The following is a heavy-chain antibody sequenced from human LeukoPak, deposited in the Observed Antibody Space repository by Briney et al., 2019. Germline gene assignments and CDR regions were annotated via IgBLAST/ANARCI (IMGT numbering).Heavy chain of an antibody. CDR1: GFTFSSYA. Sequence: GSLRLSCAASGFTFSSYAMSWVRQPPGKGLEWIGEINHSGSTNYNPSLKSRVTISVDTSKNQFSLKLSSVTAADTAVYYCARVIVVVVAATYYYYGMDVWGQGTTVAVSS. J-gene: IGHJ6*02. V-gene: IGHV4-34*01. CDR3: ARVIVVVVAATYYYYGMDV. D-gene: IGHD2-15*01. CDR2: INHSGST.